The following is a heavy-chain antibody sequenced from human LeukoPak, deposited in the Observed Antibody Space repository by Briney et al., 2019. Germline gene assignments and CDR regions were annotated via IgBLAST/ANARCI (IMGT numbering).Heavy chain of an antibody. CDR2: INTDGSVT. CDR3: AGKSPGWSMAFDH. D-gene: IGHD2-8*01. CDR1: GFTFSSYV. J-gene: IGHJ4*02. Sequence: PGGSLRLSCAASGFTFSSYVMHWVRQAPGKGLVWVSRINTDGSVTSYADSVRGRFTVSRDDAMDTLYLQMNSLRAEDTAVYYCAGKSPGWSMAFDHWGQGTLVTVSS. V-gene: IGHV3-74*01.